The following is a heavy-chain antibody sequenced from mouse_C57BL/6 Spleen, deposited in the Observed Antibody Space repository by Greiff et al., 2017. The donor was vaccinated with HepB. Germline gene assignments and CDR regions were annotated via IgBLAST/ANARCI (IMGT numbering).Heavy chain of an antibody. V-gene: IGHV1-55*01. CDR3: ARDPSYYYGSSYSAMDY. Sequence: VKLQQPGAELVKPGASVKMSCKASGYTFTSYWITWVKQRPGQGLEWIGDIYPGSGSTNYNEKFKSKATLTADTSSSTAYMQLSSLTSEDSAVYYCARDPSYYYGSSYSAMDYWGQGTSVTVSS. J-gene: IGHJ4*01. CDR1: GYTFTSYW. CDR2: IYPGSGST. D-gene: IGHD1-1*01.